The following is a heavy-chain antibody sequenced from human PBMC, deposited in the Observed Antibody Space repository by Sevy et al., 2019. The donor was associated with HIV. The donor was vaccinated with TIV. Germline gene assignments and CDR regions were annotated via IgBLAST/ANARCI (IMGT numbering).Heavy chain of an antibody. J-gene: IGHJ4*02. CDR3: ATARAGAAFFFEY. D-gene: IGHD2-15*01. CDR1: ESTFNGFD. CDR2: IGTAHNT. Sequence: GGSLRLSCAASESTFNGFDIHWVRQAPGKGLEWVSGIGTAHNTYYPASVKGRFTISRENVKNSAFLQMNSLRAGDTAVYYCATARAGAAFFFEYWGQGILVTVS. V-gene: IGHV3-13*04.